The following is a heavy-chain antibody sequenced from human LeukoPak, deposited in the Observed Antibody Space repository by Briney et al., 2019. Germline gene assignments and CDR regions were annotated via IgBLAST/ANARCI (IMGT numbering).Heavy chain of an antibody. CDR1: GYTFTSYG. Sequence: GASVKVSCKASGYTFTSYGISWVRQAPGQGLDWIGWISAYNGNTNYAQKLQGRVTMTTDTSTSTAYMELRSLRSDDTAVYYCARDLGIVVVPAAKDYWGQGTLVTVSS. CDR3: ARDLGIVVVPAAKDY. J-gene: IGHJ4*02. CDR2: ISAYNGNT. V-gene: IGHV1-18*01. D-gene: IGHD2-2*03.